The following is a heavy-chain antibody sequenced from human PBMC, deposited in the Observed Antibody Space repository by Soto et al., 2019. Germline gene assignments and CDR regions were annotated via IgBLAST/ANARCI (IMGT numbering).Heavy chain of an antibody. J-gene: IGHJ4*02. Sequence: QVQLQESGPGLVKPSETLSLTCTVSGGSISSYYWSWIRQPPGKGLEWIGYIYYSGGTNYNPSPKRRVTISVDTSKNQFSLKLGSVTGADTAVYYCARQGRGGDYFDYWGQGTLVTVSS. CDR3: ARQGRGGDYFDY. CDR2: IYYSGGT. V-gene: IGHV4-59*08. CDR1: GGSISSYY. D-gene: IGHD3-16*01.